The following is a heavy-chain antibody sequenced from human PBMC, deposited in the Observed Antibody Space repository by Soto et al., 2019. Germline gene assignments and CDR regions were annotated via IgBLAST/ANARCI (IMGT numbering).Heavy chain of an antibody. V-gene: IGHV1-69*06. CDR2: IIPIFGTA. CDR3: ARSSSPLDAFDI. Sequence: VKVSCQASGGTFSSYAIRWVRQAPGQGREWMGGIIPIFGTANYAQTFQGRVTITADKSTSTAYMELSSLRSEDTAVYYCARSSSPLDAFDIWCHGTMVT. J-gene: IGHJ3*02. CDR1: GGTFSSYA. D-gene: IGHD6-6*01.